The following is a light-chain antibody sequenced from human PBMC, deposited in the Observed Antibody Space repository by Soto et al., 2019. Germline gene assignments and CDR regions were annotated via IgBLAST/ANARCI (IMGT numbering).Light chain of an antibody. CDR3: SSYTNINGRACV. CDR1: SGDIGSYNR. J-gene: IGLJ1*01. V-gene: IGLV2-14*01. Sequence: QSALTQPASVSGSPGQSITISCTGTSGDIGSYNRVSWYQQHPGKAPKRMIYEVTDRPSGGSNRFSGSKSGNTASLTISGLQAEDEAEYYCSSYTNINGRACVFGTGTKLTVL. CDR2: EVT.